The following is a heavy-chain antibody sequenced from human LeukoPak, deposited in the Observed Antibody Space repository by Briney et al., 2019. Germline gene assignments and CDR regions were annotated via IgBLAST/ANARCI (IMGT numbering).Heavy chain of an antibody. J-gene: IGHJ4*02. CDR2: IRYDGSNK. D-gene: IGHD3-9*01. CDR3: AKDSILTDYFTIVYLDY. Sequence: GGSLRLSCAASGFTFSSYGMHWVRQAPGKGLEWVAFIRYDGSNKYYADSVKGRFTISRDNSKNTLYLQMNSLRAEDTAVYYCAKDSILTDYFTIVYLDYWGQGTLVTVSS. V-gene: IGHV3-30*02. CDR1: GFTFSSYG.